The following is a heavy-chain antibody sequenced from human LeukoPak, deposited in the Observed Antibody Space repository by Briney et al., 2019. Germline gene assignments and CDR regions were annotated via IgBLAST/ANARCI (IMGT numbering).Heavy chain of an antibody. CDR2: ISYDGSNK. D-gene: IGHD2-2*01. CDR3: ARGSCSSTSCYAYYYYGMDV. Sequence: GGSLRLSCAASGFTFSSYAMHWVRQAPGKGLEWVAVISYDGSNKYYADSVKGRFTISRDNSKNTLYLQMNSLRAEDTAVYYCARGSCSSTSCYAYYYYGMDVWGQGITVTVSS. CDR1: GFTFSSYA. J-gene: IGHJ6*02. V-gene: IGHV3-30*04.